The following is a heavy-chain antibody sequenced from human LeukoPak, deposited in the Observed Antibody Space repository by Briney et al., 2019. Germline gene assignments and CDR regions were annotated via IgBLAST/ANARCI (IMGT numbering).Heavy chain of an antibody. D-gene: IGHD1-1*01. CDR2: IYSSGST. CDR1: GGSISTYY. J-gene: IGHJ3*02. Sequence: SETLSLTCTVSGGSISTYYWNWLRQPAGKGLEWIGRIYSSGSTNYNASLKGRVTLSLDTSKNQFSLKLTSVTAADTAVYYCARWITTQGTFDIWAQGTMVTVSS. CDR3: ARWITTQGTFDI. V-gene: IGHV4-4*07.